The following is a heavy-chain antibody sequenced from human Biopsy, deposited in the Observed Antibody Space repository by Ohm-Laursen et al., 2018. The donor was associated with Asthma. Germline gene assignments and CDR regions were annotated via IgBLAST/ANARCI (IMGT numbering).Heavy chain of an antibody. CDR3: ARAVDYSHYYGIDV. J-gene: IGHJ6*02. CDR1: GYTFNSAG. Sequence: VSSVTVSCKTYGYTFNSAGITWVRQAPGQGLEWMGWISVYNGNTKVAQKLQDRVTMITDTSTSTAYMELRSLRSDDTAVYFCARAVDYSHYYGIDVWGQGTTVTAS. V-gene: IGHV1-18*01. D-gene: IGHD3-10*01. CDR2: ISVYNGNT.